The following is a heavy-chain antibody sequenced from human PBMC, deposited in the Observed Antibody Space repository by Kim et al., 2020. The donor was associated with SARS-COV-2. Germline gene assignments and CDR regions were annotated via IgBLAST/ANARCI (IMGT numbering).Heavy chain of an antibody. J-gene: IGHJ4*02. CDR1: GGSISSSNW. CDR2: IYHSGST. Sequence: SETLSLTCAVSGGSISSSNWWSWVRQPPGKGLEWIGEIYHSGSTNYNPSLKSRVTISVDKSKNQFSLKLSSVTAADTAVYYCARGDYSNYRFFDYWGQGTLVTVSS. CDR3: ARGDYSNYRFFDY. D-gene: IGHD4-4*01. V-gene: IGHV4-4*02.